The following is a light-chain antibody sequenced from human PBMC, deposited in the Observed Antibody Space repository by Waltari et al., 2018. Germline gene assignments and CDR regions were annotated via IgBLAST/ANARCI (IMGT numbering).Light chain of an antibody. CDR1: QTVRTTY. CDR3: QQYDISPLT. V-gene: IGKV3-20*01. J-gene: IGKJ4*01. Sequence: ELVLTQSPRTLSLSPGERVTLSCRASQTVRTTYLAWYQQKPDQAPTLVIHGASSRATGIPDRFSGSGSGTDFSLTISSLEPEDFAVYYCQQYDISPLTSGGGTKVEIK. CDR2: GAS.